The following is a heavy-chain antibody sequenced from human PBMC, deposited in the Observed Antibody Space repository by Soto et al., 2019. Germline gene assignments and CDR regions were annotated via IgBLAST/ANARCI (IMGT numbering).Heavy chain of an antibody. J-gene: IGHJ4*02. Sequence: SSEPLSITCTVSGGYVRSNSYYWSWIRQPPGKGLEWIGDISTSGSTNHDPSLQSRVTISVDTSHNHFSLKVRSVTAADTAIYFCARIKSGYSYGSIIAFWGQGKLVPVSS. V-gene: IGHV4-61*03. CDR1: GGYVRSNSYY. CDR3: ARIKSGYSYGSIIAF. CDR2: ISTSGST. D-gene: IGHD5-18*01.